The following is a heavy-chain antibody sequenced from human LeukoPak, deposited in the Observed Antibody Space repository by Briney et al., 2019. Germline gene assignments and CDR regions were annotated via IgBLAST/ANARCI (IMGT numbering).Heavy chain of an antibody. CDR1: GFTFSSYS. V-gene: IGHV3-21*01. Sequence: KSGGSLRLSCAASGFTFSSYSMNWVRQAPGKGLEWVSSISSSSSYIYYADSVKGRFTISRDNAKNSLYLQMNSLRAEDTAVYYCARDLAPYYYDSSGYYSGPLDYWGQGTLVTVSS. CDR3: ARDLAPYYYDSSGYYSGPLDY. J-gene: IGHJ4*02. CDR2: ISSSSSYI. D-gene: IGHD3-22*01.